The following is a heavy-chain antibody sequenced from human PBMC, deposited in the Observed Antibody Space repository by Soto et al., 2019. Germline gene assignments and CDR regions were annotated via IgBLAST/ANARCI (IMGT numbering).Heavy chain of an antibody. J-gene: IGHJ5*02. D-gene: IGHD6-6*01. CDR2: IYYSGST. Sequence: SETLSLTCTVSGGSISSYYWSWIRQPPGKGLEWIGYIYYSGSTNYNPSLKSRVTISVDTSKNQFSLKLSSVTAADTAVYYCARFVYYSSSSNWFDPWGQGTLVTVSS. CDR1: GGSISSYY. V-gene: IGHV4-59*01. CDR3: ARFVYYSSSSNWFDP.